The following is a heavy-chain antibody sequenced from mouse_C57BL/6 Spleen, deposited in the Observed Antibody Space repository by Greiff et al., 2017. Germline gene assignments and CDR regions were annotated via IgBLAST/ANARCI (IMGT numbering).Heavy chain of an antibody. Sequence: QVQLQQSGPELVKPGASVKISCKASGYAFSSSWMNWVKQRPGKGLEWIGRIYPGDGDTNYNGKFKGKATLTADKSSSTAYMQLSSLTSEDSAVYFGASLSITTVQRGFAYWGQGTLVTVSA. CDR1: GYAFSSSW. V-gene: IGHV1-82*01. CDR3: ASLSITTVQRGFAY. D-gene: IGHD1-1*01. J-gene: IGHJ3*01. CDR2: IYPGDGDT.